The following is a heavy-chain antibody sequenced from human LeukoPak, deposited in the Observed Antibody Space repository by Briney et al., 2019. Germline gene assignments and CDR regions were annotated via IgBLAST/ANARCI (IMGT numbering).Heavy chain of an antibody. CDR1: GFTFDDYA. J-gene: IGHJ4*02. D-gene: IGHD3-3*01. CDR3: AKGTDYDFWSGYLD. Sequence: GRSLRLSCETSGFTFDDYAVHWVRQAPGKGLEWVSGMSWNGGSIGYADSVKGRFSISRDNAKNSLYLQMNSLRAEDMALYYCAKGTDYDFWSGYLDWGQGTVVTVSS. CDR2: MSWNGGSI. V-gene: IGHV3-9*03.